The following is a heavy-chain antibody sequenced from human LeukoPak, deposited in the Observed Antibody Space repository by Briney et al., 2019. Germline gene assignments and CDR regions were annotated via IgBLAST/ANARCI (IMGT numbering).Heavy chain of an antibody. J-gene: IGHJ6*03. CDR1: GGSISSGSYY. CDR3: ARDLYYYGSGSYYNSPSYYYYMDV. D-gene: IGHD3-10*01. V-gene: IGHV4-61*02. Sequence: SETLSLTCTVSGGSISSGSYYWSWIRQTAGKGLEWIGRIYTSGSTNYNPSLKSRVTISVDTSKNQFSLKLSSVTAADTAVYYCARDLYYYGSGSYYNSPSYYYYMDVWGKGTTVTVSS. CDR2: IYTSGST.